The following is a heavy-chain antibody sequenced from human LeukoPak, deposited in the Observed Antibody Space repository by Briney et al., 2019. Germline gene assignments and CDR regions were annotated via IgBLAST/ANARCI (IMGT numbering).Heavy chain of an antibody. D-gene: IGHD6-19*01. V-gene: IGHV3-30-3*01. CDR1: GFTFSSYA. CDR3: ARSTSGWYEGHFDY. Sequence: GGSLRLSCAASGFTFSSYAIHWVRQAPGKGLEWVAVISFDGSSKYYADSVKGRFTISRDNSKNTLYLQMSSLRAEDTAVYYCARSTSGWYEGHFDYWGQGTLVTVSS. J-gene: IGHJ4*02. CDR2: ISFDGSSK.